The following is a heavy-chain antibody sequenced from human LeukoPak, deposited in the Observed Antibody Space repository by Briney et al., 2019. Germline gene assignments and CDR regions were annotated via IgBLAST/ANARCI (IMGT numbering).Heavy chain of an antibody. V-gene: IGHV7-4-1*02. J-gene: IGHJ6*02. Sequence: ASVKVPCKASGYTFTSYAMNWVRQAPGQGLEWMGWINTNTGNPTYAQGFTGRFVFSLDTSVSTAYLQISSLKAEDTAVYYCARDRSYSSGWYVSYYYYGMDVWGQGTTVTVSS. D-gene: IGHD6-19*01. CDR2: INTNTGNP. CDR1: GYTFTSYA. CDR3: ARDRSYSSGWYVSYYYYGMDV.